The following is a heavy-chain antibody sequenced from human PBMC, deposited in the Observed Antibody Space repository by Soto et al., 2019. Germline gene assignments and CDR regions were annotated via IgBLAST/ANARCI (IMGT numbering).Heavy chain of an antibody. D-gene: IGHD1-1*01. CDR2: ISQTGTYT. V-gene: IGHV3-11*06. CDR3: TSAERGKTGVRV. CDR1: GFTFSDYY. Sequence: LRLSCAASGFTFSDYYLSWVRQAPGRGLEWLSYISQTGTYTNYADSVRGRFTISRDNARSSLYLQMNSLRAEDTAVYYCTSAERGKTGVRVWGLGTLVTVSS. J-gene: IGHJ4*02.